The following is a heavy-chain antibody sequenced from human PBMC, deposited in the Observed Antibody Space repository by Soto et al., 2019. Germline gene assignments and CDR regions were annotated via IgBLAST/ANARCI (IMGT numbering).Heavy chain of an antibody. V-gene: IGHV4-61*08. CDR2: IYYSGST. CDR1: GGSISSGGYS. Sequence: SETLSLTCAVSGGSISSGGYSWSWIRQPPGKGLEWIGYIYYSGSTNYNPSLKSRVTISVDTSKNQFSLKLSSVTAADTAVYYCARAHLYCSGGSCSDYWYFDLWGRGTLVTVSS. CDR3: ARAHLYCSGGSCSDYWYFDL. J-gene: IGHJ2*01. D-gene: IGHD2-15*01.